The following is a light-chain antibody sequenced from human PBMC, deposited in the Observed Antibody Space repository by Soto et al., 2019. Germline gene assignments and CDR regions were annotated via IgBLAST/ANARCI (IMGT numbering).Light chain of an antibody. CDR1: SSDVGSYSL. Sequence: QSVLTQPASVSGSPGQSITISCTGTSSDVGSYSLVSWYQQHPGKAPKLMIYEVSKRPPGVSNRFSASKSGNTASLTISGLQAEDEADYYCCSYAGSTTLYVFGSGTKLTVL. CDR2: EVS. J-gene: IGLJ1*01. CDR3: CSYAGSTTLYV. V-gene: IGLV2-23*02.